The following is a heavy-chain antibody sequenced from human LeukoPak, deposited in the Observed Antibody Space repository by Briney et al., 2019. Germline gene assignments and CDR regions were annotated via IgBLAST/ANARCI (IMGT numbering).Heavy chain of an antibody. CDR1: GGSFSGYY. J-gene: IGHJ6*02. V-gene: IGHV4-34*01. Sequence: SETLSLTCAVYGGSFSGYYWSRIRQPPGKGLEWIGEINHSGSTNYNPSLKSRVTISVDTSKNQFSLKLSSVTAADTAVYYCASSITIFGYYYYGMDVWGQGTTVTVSS. CDR3: ASSITIFGYYYYGMDV. D-gene: IGHD3-3*01. CDR2: INHSGST.